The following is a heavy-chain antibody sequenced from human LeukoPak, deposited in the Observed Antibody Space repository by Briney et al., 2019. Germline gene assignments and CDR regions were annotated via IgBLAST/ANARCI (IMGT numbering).Heavy chain of an antibody. CDR3: ARVDADTKGLDY. D-gene: IGHD3-22*01. Sequence: SQTLSLTCTDSGGSISSGDYYWSWIRQPLGKGLEWIGYIYYSGSTYYNPSLKSRVTISVDTSKNQFSLKLSSVTAADTAVYYCARVDADTKGLDYWGQGTLVTVSS. CDR2: IYYSGST. V-gene: IGHV4-30-4*01. CDR1: GGSISSGDYY. J-gene: IGHJ4*02.